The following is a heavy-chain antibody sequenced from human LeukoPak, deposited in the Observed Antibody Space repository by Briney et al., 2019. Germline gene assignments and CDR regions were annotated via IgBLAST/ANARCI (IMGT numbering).Heavy chain of an antibody. V-gene: IGHV4-39*07. D-gene: IGHD3-9*01. J-gene: IGHJ4*02. CDR3: ASGTYYDILTGGKYPFDY. CDR1: GGSISSSSYY. CDR2: IYYSGST. Sequence: SQTLSLTCTVSGGSISSSSYYWGWIRQPPGKGLEWIGSIYYSGSTYYNPSLKSRVTISVDTSKNQFSLKLSSVTAADTAVYYCASGTYYDILTGGKYPFDYWGQGTLVTVSS.